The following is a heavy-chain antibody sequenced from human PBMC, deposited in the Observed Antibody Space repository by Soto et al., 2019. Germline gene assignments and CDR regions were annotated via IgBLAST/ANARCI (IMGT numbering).Heavy chain of an antibody. CDR1: GGSISSYY. CDR2: TYYSGST. V-gene: IGHV4-59*01. Sequence: PSETLSLTCTVSGGSISSYYWSWIRQPPGKGLEWIGYTYYSGSTNYNPSLKSRVTISVDTSKNQFSLKLSSVTAADTAVYYCARSIQLWSTDYYYYGMDVWGQGTTVTVSS. CDR3: ARSIQLWSTDYYYYGMDV. J-gene: IGHJ6*02. D-gene: IGHD5-18*01.